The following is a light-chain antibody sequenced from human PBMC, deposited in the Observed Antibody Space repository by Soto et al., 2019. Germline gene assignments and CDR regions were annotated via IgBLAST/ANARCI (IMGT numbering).Light chain of an antibody. Sequence: EIVLTQSPATLSLSPGERATLSCRASQSVSSYLVWYQQKPGQAPRLLISDASNRATGIPARFSGSGSGADFTLTISSLEPEDFAVYYCKQRANWPLTFGGGTKVDIK. CDR1: QSVSSY. CDR3: KQRANWPLT. J-gene: IGKJ4*01. V-gene: IGKV3-11*01. CDR2: DAS.